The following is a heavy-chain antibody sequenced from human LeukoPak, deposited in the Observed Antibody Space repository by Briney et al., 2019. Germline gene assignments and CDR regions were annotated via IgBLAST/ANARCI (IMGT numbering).Heavy chain of an antibody. CDR1: GGSFTNNGYF. V-gene: IGHV4-39*01. Sequence: SETLSLTCTVSGGSFTNNGYFWGWIRQPPGKGLEWIGSISYSGSTYYNPSLKSRVTISVVTSKNQFSLKLRSVTAADTAVYHCARGISYYFGMDVWGQGTTVTVSS. CDR3: ARGISYYFGMDV. D-gene: IGHD3-10*01. J-gene: IGHJ6*02. CDR2: ISYSGST.